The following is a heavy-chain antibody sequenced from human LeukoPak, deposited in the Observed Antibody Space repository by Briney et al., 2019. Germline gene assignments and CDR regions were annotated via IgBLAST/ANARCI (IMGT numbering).Heavy chain of an antibody. CDR3: ARVFGGHTNGLDY. CDR1: GFSFSDYA. D-gene: IGHD2-8*01. V-gene: IGHV3-64*01. J-gene: IGHJ4*02. Sequence: GGSLRLSCAASGFSFSDYAMHWVRQAPGKGLEYVSAISSNGRSPYYANSVKGRFTISRDNSKNTLYLQMGSLRAEDMAVYYCARVFGGHTNGLDYWGLGTLVTVSS. CDR2: ISSNGRSP.